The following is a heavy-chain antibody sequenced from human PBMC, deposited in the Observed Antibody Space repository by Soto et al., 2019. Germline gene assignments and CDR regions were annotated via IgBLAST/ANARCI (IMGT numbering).Heavy chain of an antibody. D-gene: IGHD3-22*01. CDR3: ARRPDFYDSSAYLVDY. V-gene: IGHV5-51*01. CDR2: IYPGDSDT. J-gene: IGHJ4*02. Sequence: GESLKISCKGSGYRFISYWIGWVRQMPGKGLEWMGIIYPGDSDTRYSPSFQGQVTISADKSISTAYLQWSSLKASDAAMYYCARRPDFYDSSAYLVDYWGQGTLVTVSS. CDR1: GYRFISYW.